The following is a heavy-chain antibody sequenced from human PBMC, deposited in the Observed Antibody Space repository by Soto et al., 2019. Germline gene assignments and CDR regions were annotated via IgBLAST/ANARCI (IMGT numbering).Heavy chain of an antibody. D-gene: IGHD3-22*01. CDR3: ARDRRYYYDSSGYYGYYWYFDL. V-gene: IGHV4-59*01. J-gene: IGHJ2*01. Sequence: SETLSLTCTVSGGSISSYYWSWIRQPPGKGLEWIGYIYYSGSTNYNPSLKSRVTISVDTSKNQFSLKLSSVTAADTAVYYCARDRRYYYDSSGYYGYYWYFDLWGRGTLVTVSS. CDR1: GGSISSYY. CDR2: IYYSGST.